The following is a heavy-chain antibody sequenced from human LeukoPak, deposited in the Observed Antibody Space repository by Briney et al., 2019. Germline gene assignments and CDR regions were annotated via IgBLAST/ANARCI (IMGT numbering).Heavy chain of an antibody. V-gene: IGHV3-15*01. Sequence: PGGSLRLSCAASGVTFSNAWMSWVRQAPGKGLEWVGRIKSKTDGGTTDYAAPVKGRFTISRDDSKNTLYLQMNSLKTEGTAVYYCTTDLGSGWRLYYFDYWGQGTLVTVSS. CDR1: GVTFSNAW. CDR3: TTDLGSGWRLYYFDY. CDR2: IKSKTDGGTT. D-gene: IGHD6-19*01. J-gene: IGHJ4*02.